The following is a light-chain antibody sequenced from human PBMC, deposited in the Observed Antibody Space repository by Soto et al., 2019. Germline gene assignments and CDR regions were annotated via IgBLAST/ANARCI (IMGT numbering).Light chain of an antibody. CDR2: GAT. Sequence: EIVMTQSPATLSVSPGERATLSCRSSQSVVSNLAWYQQKPGQAPRLLIYGATTRATGIPARFSGRWSGTEFTLTISSLQSEDSAFYYCLQYNNWPYTFGQGTKLEIK. CDR3: LQYNNWPYT. V-gene: IGKV3-15*01. J-gene: IGKJ2*01. CDR1: QSVVSN.